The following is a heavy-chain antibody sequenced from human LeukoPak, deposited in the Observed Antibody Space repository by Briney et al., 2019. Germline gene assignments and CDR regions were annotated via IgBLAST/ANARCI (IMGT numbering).Heavy chain of an antibody. D-gene: IGHD3-22*01. Sequence: ASVKVSCKASGGTFSSYAISWVRQAPGQGLEWMGRIIPILGIANYAQKFQGRVTITADKSTSTAYMELSSLRSEDTAVYYCARARNYYDSSGYYEEWGQGTLVTVSS. V-gene: IGHV1-69*04. CDR2: IIPILGIA. CDR3: ARARNYYDSSGYYEE. J-gene: IGHJ4*02. CDR1: GGTFSSYA.